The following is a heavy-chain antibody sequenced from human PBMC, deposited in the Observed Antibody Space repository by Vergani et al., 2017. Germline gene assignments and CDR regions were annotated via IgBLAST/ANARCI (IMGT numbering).Heavy chain of an antibody. J-gene: IGHJ3*02. CDR1: GYSFNSYW. CDR2: IYPGDSDT. D-gene: IGHD2-2*01. Sequence: EVQLVQSGAEVKKPGESLKISCKGSGYSFNSYWIGWVRQMPGKGLEWMGSIYPGDSDTTYSPSFQGQVTISADKSISTAYLQWSSLKASDTAMYYCARQFCSSTSCERAFDIWGQGTMVTVSS. CDR3: ARQFCSSTSCERAFDI. V-gene: IGHV5-51*01.